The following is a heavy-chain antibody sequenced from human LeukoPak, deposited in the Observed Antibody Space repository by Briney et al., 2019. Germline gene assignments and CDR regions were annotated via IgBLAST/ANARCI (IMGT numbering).Heavy chain of an antibody. CDR1: GGSISSGGYS. CDR3: ASGWGPAYCGGDCHRHFHY. D-gene: IGHD2-21*02. J-gene: IGHJ4*02. V-gene: IGHV4-30-4*07. Sequence: SETLSLTCAVFGGSISSGGYSYNWVRQPPGRGLEWVGYIYNSGSTSYNPSRKSRVIMSVDTSKNQFALKRNFATAADTAVYYCASGWGPAYCGGDCHRHFHYWGQGALVTVSS. CDR2: IYNSGST.